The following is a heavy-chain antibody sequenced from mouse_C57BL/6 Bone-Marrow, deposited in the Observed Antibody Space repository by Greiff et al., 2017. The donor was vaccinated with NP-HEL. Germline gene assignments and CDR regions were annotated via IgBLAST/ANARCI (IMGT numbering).Heavy chain of an antibody. V-gene: IGHV1-26*01. CDR2: INPNNGGT. Sequence: EVQLQQSGPELVKPGASVKISCKASGYTFTDYYMNWVKQSHGKSLEWIGDINPNNGGTSYNQKFKGKATLTVDKSSSTAYMELRSLTSEDSAVYYCARQGYGYWYFDVWGTGTTVTVSS. D-gene: IGHD1-1*01. CDR3: ARQGYGYWYFDV. CDR1: GYTFTDYY. J-gene: IGHJ1*03.